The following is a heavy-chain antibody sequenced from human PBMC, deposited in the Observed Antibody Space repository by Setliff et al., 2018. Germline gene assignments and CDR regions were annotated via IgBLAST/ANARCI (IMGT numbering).Heavy chain of an antibody. CDR2: FIPILGAT. CDR1: GGTFSSSG. D-gene: IGHD3-16*01. V-gene: IGHV1-69*13. Sequence: SVKVSCKSSGGTFSSSGITWVRQAPGQGLQWLGRFIPILGATNYAQNFQGRVSISADESTTTGYMELRSLRSDDTAVYYCARELRSPYWHLDSWGQGTQVTVSS. CDR3: ARELRSPYWHLDS. J-gene: IGHJ5*01.